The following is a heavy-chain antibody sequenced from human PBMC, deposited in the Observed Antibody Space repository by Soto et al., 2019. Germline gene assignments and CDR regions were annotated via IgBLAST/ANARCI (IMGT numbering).Heavy chain of an antibody. CDR1: GASVSSTYW. V-gene: IGHV4-4*02. CDR2: INHRGSA. Sequence: QVELQESGPGLVKPSGTLSLTCAVSGASVSSTYWWSWVRQPPGKGPEWIGEINHRGSANYNPSRKSRVSIQVDISKSQFSLRLTSVTAADTAVYYCAMYNAASGTYDFDFWGQGALVTVSS. D-gene: IGHD6-13*01. CDR3: AMYNAASGTYDFDF. J-gene: IGHJ4*02.